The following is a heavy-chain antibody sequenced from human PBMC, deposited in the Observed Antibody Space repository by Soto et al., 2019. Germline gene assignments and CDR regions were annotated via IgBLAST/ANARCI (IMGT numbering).Heavy chain of an antibody. D-gene: IGHD3-3*01. J-gene: IGHJ6*02. CDR3: ARHGPYYDFWSGYEMAYYYYGMDV. V-gene: IGHV4-39*01. CDR1: GGSISSSSYY. Sequence: PSETLSLTCTVSGGSISSSSYYWGWIRQPPGKGLEWIGSIYYSGSTYYNPSLKSRVTISVDTSKNQFSLKLSSVTAADTAVYYCARHGPYYDFWSGYEMAYYYYGMDVWGQGTTVTVSS. CDR2: IYYSGST.